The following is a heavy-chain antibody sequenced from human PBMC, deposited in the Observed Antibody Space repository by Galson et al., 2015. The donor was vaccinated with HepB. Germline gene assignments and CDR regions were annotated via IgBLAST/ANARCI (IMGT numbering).Heavy chain of an antibody. CDR2: IKQDGSEK. Sequence: SLRLSCAASGFTFSSYSMNWVRQAPRKGLEWVANIKQDGSEKYYVDSVKGRFTISRDNAKNSLYLQMNSLRAEDTAVYYCAREGPGFIAAAGNWFDPWGQGTLVTVSS. V-gene: IGHV3-7*01. CDR3: AREGPGFIAAAGNWFDP. D-gene: IGHD6-13*01. CDR1: GFTFSSYS. J-gene: IGHJ5*02.